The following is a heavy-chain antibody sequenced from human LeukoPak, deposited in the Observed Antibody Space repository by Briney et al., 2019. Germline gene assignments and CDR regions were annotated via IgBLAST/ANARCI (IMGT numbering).Heavy chain of an antibody. V-gene: IGHV4-59*01. D-gene: IGHD6-25*01. CDR1: GGSISSSF. J-gene: IGHJ4*02. CDR2: INYSGSS. Sequence: SETLSLTCTVSGGSISSSFWSWIRQPPGKGPEWIGCINYSGSSHYNPSLKSRVTISLDTSKNQFSLRLSSVSAADTALYFCARDTVAAAGDFDYWGQGTLVTVSS. CDR3: ARDTVAAAGDFDY.